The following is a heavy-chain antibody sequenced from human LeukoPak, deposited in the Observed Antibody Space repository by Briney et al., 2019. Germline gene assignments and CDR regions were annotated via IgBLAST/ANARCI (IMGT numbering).Heavy chain of an antibody. CDR3: ARSPRGTFFFDY. CDR1: GFTFSNYG. D-gene: IGHD2-15*01. J-gene: IGHJ4*02. Sequence: GGSLRLSCAASGFTFSNYGMHWVRQAPAKGLEWVGVISYDRNNQYYGDSVKGRFTISRDNSKNTLFLQMNSLRSEDTALYYCARSPRGTFFFDYWGQGTLVTVSS. V-gene: IGHV3-30*03. CDR2: ISYDRNNQ.